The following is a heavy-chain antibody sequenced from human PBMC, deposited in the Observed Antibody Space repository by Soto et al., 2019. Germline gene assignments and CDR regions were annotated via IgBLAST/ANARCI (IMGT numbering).Heavy chain of an antibody. CDR2: INPDGGSR. V-gene: IGHV1-46*01. J-gene: IGHJ6*02. CDR3: ARRGRGPARSDLDV. CDR1: GYTFTGYY. Sequence: ASVKVSCKASGYTFTGYYMHWVRQAPGQGLEWMGWINPDGGSRSYAPKFQDRVTMTIDTSTGTLYMELNNLRSEDTAVYFCARRGRGPARSDLDVWGQGTTVTVS. D-gene: IGHD3-10*01.